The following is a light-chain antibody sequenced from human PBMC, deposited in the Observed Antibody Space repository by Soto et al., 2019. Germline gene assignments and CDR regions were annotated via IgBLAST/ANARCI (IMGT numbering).Light chain of an antibody. J-gene: IGKJ2*01. CDR1: QGISTY. CDR3: QQYYSSPYT. V-gene: IGKV1-8*01. Sequence: AIRMTQSPSSFSASTGDRVTITCRASQGISTYLAWYQQKPGKAPKLLIYAASTLQSGVPSRFSGSGSGTDFTLAINCLQSKDFASYYCQQYYSSPYTFGQGTKVEIK. CDR2: AAS.